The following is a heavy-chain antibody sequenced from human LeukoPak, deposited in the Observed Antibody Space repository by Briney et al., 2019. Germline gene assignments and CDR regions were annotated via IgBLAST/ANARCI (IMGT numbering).Heavy chain of an antibody. CDR1: GFTFSSYS. V-gene: IGHV3-21*01. Sequence: GGSLRLSCAASGFTFSSYSTNWVRQAPGKGLEWVSSITSSGSYIYYADSLKGRFTISRDNAKNSLYLQMNSLRAEDTAVYYCARDYSSSSFDYWGQGTLVTVSS. D-gene: IGHD6-6*01. CDR3: ARDYSSSSFDY. CDR2: ITSSGSYI. J-gene: IGHJ4*02.